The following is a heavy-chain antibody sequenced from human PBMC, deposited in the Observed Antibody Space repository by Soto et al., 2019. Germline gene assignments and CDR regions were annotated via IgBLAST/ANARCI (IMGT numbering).Heavy chain of an antibody. Sequence: QVQLVQSGAEVKKPGSSVKVSCKASGGTFSSYAISWVRQAPGQGLEWMGGIVPIFGTANYAQKFQGRVTIAADESTRTGYMELSRLRSEDTAVNYCATPRLGYSYGFGNGMDVWGQGTTGTVSS. D-gene: IGHD5-18*01. CDR3: ATPRLGYSYGFGNGMDV. CDR1: GGTFSSYA. V-gene: IGHV1-69*12. J-gene: IGHJ6*02. CDR2: IVPIFGTA.